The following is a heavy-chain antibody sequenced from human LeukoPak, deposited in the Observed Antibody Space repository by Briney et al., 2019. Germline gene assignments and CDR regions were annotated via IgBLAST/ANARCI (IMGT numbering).Heavy chain of an antibody. CDR1: GFTFSSYW. Sequence: PGGSLRLSCAASGFTFSSYWMSWVRQAPGKGLEWGANIKQEGSEKYYVDSVEGRFTISRDNAKNSLYLQMNSLRAEDTAVYYCARDGRAGSGYYRKDDYWGQGTLVTVSS. CDR3: ARDGRAGSGYYRKDDY. CDR2: IKQEGSEK. D-gene: IGHD3-22*01. J-gene: IGHJ4*02. V-gene: IGHV3-7*01.